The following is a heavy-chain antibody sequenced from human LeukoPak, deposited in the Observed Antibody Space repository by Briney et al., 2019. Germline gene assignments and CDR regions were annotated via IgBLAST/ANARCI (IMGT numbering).Heavy chain of an antibody. J-gene: IGHJ4*02. CDR2: INHSGST. D-gene: IGHD3-3*01. CDR3: ARELVDYVLWSGYYPKYYFDY. V-gene: IGHV4-34*01. Sequence: PSETLSLTCAVYGGSFSGYYWRWIRQPPGKGLEWIGEINHSGSTNYNPSLKSRVTISVDTSKNQFSLKLSSVTAADTAVYYCARELVDYVLWSGYYPKYYFDYWGQGTLVTVSS. CDR1: GGSFSGYY.